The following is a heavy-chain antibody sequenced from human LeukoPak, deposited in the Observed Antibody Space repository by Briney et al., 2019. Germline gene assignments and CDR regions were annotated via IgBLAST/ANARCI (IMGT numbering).Heavy chain of an antibody. J-gene: IGHJ4*02. V-gene: IGHV4-34*01. D-gene: IGHD5-24*01. CDR3: ARRMATIRYFDY. CDR2: INHSGST. Sequence: SETLSLTCAVYGGSFSGYYWSWIRQPPGKGLEWIGEINHSGSTNYNPSLKSRVTISVDTSKNQFSLKLSSVTAADTAVYYCARRMATIRYFDYWGREPWSPSPQ. CDR1: GGSFSGYY.